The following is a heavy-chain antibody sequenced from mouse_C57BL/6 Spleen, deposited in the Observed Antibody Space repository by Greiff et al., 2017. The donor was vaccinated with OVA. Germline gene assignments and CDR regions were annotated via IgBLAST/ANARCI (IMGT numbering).Heavy chain of an antibody. D-gene: IGHD1-1*02. Sequence: EVKVVESEGGLVQPGSSMKLSCTASGFTFSDYYMAWVRQVPEKGLEWVANINYDGSSTYYLDSLKSRFIISRDNAKNILYLQMSSLKSEDTATYYCARDWGGYAMDYWGQGTSVTVSS. CDR3: ARDWGGYAMDY. V-gene: IGHV5-16*01. CDR1: GFTFSDYY. CDR2: INYDGSST. J-gene: IGHJ4*01.